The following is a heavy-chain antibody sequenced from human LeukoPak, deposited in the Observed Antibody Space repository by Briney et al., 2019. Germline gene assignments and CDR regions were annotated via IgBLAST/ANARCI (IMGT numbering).Heavy chain of an antibody. CDR2: IYYSGSA. Sequence: SETLSLTCTVSGGSISSYYWSWIRQPPGKGLEWIGYIYYSGSAIYSPSLKSRVTISVDTSKNQFSLRLSSVTAADTAVYYCARSGNSRVVGIVYYYYYGMDVWGQGTTVIVSS. V-gene: IGHV4-59*08. D-gene: IGHD4-23*01. J-gene: IGHJ6*02. CDR1: GGSISSYY. CDR3: ARSGNSRVVGIVYYYYYGMDV.